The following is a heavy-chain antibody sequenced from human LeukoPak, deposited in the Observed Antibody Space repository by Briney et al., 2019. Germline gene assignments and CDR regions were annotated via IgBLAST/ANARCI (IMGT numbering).Heavy chain of an antibody. D-gene: IGHD1-26*01. V-gene: IGHV3-7*01. CDR3: ARGMDSYYVSIDY. Sequence: GGSLRLSCAASGFTFSLYWMSWVRQVPGKGLEWLANIKPDGIKTYHVDSVRGRFTISRDNARNSLYLQMNSVRAEDTGVYYCARGMDSYYVSIDYGGQGKRVTVSA. CDR2: IKPDGIKT. CDR1: GFTFSLYW. J-gene: IGHJ4*02.